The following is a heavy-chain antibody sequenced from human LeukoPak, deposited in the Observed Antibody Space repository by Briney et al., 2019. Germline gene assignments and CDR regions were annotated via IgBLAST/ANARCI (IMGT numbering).Heavy chain of an antibody. CDR3: AREMIVIDAFDI. J-gene: IGHJ3*02. CDR2: INSDGSST. Sequence: GRSLRLSCTASGFTFSDYGMHWVRQAPGKGLVWVSRINSDGSSTSYADSVKGRFTISRDNAKNTLYLQMNSLRAEDTAVYYCAREMIVIDAFDIWGQGTMVTVSS. D-gene: IGHD3-22*01. V-gene: IGHV3-74*01. CDR1: GFTFSDYG.